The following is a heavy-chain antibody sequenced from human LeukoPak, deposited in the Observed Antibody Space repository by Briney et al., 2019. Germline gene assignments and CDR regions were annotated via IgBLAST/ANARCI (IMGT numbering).Heavy chain of an antibody. J-gene: IGHJ4*02. D-gene: IGHD6-19*01. Sequence: PGGSLRLSCTTSGFTFGGDAMSWFRQAPGKGLEWVGFIRSKAYGGTTEYAASVKGRFTISRDDSKSIAYLQMNSLKIEDTAIYYCTIDRGGGWPYYFDYWGQGTLVTVSS. CDR2: IRSKAYGGTT. CDR1: GFTFGGDA. V-gene: IGHV3-49*03. CDR3: TIDRGGGWPYYFDY.